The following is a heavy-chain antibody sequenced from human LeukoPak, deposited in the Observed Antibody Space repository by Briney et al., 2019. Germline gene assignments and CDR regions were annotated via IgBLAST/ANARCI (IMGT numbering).Heavy chain of an antibody. CDR3: ARGPRYCSGGSCGYYYYGMDV. D-gene: IGHD2-15*01. J-gene: IGHJ6*02. Sequence: PGGSLRLSCAASGFTFSSYAMSWVRQAPGKGLEWIGYIYYSGSTNYNPSLKSRVTISVDTSKNQFSLKLSSVTAADTAVYYCARGPRYCSGGSCGYYYYGMDVWGQGTTVTVSS. V-gene: IGHV4-59*08. CDR2: IYYSGST. CDR1: GFTFSSYA.